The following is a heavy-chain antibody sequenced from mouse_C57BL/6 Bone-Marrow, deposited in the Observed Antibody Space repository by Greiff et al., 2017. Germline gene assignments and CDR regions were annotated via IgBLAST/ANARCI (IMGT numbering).Heavy chain of an antibody. CDR3: ARQDYYSGYSYYAMDY. J-gene: IGHJ4*01. V-gene: IGHV4-1*01. D-gene: IGHD1-3*01. CDR1: GIDFSRYW. Sequence: EVHLVESGGGLVQPGGSLKLSCAASGIDFSRYWMSWVRRAPGQGLEWIGKINPDSSTINYAPSLKDQFIISRDNAKNTLYLQMSKMRSEDTALYYCARQDYYSGYSYYAMDYWGQGTSVTVSS. CDR2: INPDSSTI.